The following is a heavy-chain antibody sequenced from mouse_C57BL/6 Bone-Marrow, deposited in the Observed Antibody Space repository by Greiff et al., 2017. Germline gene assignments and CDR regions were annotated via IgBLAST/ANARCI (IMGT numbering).Heavy chain of an antibody. CDR1: GYTFTSYW. J-gene: IGHJ2*01. CDR3: ARKGSTTVVARGDY. Sequence: VQLQQPGAELVKPGASVKLSCKASGYTFTSYWMHWVKQRPGQGLEWIGMIHPNSGSTNYNAKFKSKATLTVDKSSSTAYMQLSSLTSEDSAVYYCARKGSTTVVARGDYWGQGTTLTVSS. V-gene: IGHV1-64*01. D-gene: IGHD1-1*01. CDR2: IHPNSGST.